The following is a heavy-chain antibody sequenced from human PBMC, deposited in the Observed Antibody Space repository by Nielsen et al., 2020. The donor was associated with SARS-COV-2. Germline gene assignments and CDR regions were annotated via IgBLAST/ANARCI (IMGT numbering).Heavy chain of an antibody. V-gene: IGHV4-34*01. J-gene: IGHJ4*02. CDR1: GASFSDYY. CDR2: INHSGYA. CDR3: ARACSSSRCSPLDY. D-gene: IGHD2-2*01. Sequence: SETLSLTCAVYGASFSDYYWNWIPQPPGKGLEWIGEINHSGYASYNPSLKSRVTISVDTSKNQFSLKLSSVTAADTAVYYCARACSSSRCSPLDYWGQGTPVAVSS.